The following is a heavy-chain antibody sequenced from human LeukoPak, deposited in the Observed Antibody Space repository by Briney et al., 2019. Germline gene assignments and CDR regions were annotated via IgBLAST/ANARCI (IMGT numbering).Heavy chain of an antibody. CDR1: GYTFTSYG. V-gene: IGHV1-18*01. CDR3: ARGYYGSGSYYNSGYYYYYMDV. CDR2: ISAYNGNT. D-gene: IGHD3-10*01. J-gene: IGHJ6*03. Sequence: ASVKVSCKASGYTFTSYGISWVRQAPGQGLEGMGWISAYNGNTNYAQKLQGRVTMTTDTSTSTAYMELRSLRSDDTAVYYCARGYYGSGSYYNSGYYYYYMDVWGKGTTVTVSS.